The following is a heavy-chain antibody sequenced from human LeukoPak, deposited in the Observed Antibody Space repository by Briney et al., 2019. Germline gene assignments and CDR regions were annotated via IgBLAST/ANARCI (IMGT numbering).Heavy chain of an antibody. Sequence: GASLRLSCAASGFTFGSYSMNWVRQAPGKGLEWVSSISTSISYIYYADSVKGRFTISRDNAKNSLYLQMNSLRAEDTAVYYCARANFSSGWYLVDYWGQGTLVSVSS. CDR2: ISTSISYI. J-gene: IGHJ4*02. CDR3: ARANFSSGWYLVDY. V-gene: IGHV3-21*01. D-gene: IGHD6-19*01. CDR1: GFTFGSYS.